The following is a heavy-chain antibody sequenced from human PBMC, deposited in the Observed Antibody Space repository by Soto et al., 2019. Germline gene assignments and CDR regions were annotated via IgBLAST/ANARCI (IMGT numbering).Heavy chain of an antibody. Sequence: QVQLVQSGAEVKKPGYSVKVSCKASGDTFSRHTISWVRQAPGQGLEWIGRIIPILGIANYAQKLKGRFTITADKSTSTAYMDLSSLRSEDTAVYYCARVAEMGTVTKGYYYYMDVCGEGTTVTVSS. D-gene: IGHD4-17*01. CDR3: ARVAEMGTVTKGYYYYMDV. CDR2: IIPILGIA. V-gene: IGHV1-69*02. CDR1: GDTFSRHT. J-gene: IGHJ6*03.